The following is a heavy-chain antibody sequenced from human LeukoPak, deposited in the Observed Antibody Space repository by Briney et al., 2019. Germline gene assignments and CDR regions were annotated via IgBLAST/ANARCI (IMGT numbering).Heavy chain of an antibody. CDR3: ARAGLYYYMDV. D-gene: IGHD1-14*01. V-gene: IGHV1-2*02. Sequence: ASVKVSCKASGYTFTGYYMHWVRQAPGQGLEWMGWINPKNAGTNYAQKLQGRVTMTTDTSTSTAYMELRSLRSDDTAVYYCARAGLYYYMDVWGKGTTVTVYS. CDR2: INPKNAGT. J-gene: IGHJ6*03. CDR1: GYTFTGYY.